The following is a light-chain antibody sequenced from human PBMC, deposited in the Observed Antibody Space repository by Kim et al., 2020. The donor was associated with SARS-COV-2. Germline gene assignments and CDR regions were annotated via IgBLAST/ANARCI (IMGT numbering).Light chain of an antibody. J-gene: IGLJ2*01. V-gene: IGLV2-23*02. CDR1: SSDLGKYNL. CDR2: AVS. CDR3: CSYAGTTAHVV. Sequence: QSFTISCTGISSDLGKYNLVSWYQQYPGKAPKLIIYAVSERPSGVSNRFSGSKSGNTASLTISGLQAEDEAHYSCCSYAGTTAHVVFGGGTQLTVL.